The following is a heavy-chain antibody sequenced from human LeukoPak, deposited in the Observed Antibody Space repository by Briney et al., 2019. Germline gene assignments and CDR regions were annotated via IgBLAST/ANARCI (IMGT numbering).Heavy chain of an antibody. CDR2: IYSGGST. V-gene: IGHV3-66*01. J-gene: IGHJ4*02. CDR3: ARDKVGAKGYFDY. D-gene: IGHD1-26*01. CDR1: GFTVSSNY. Sequence: GGSLRLSCAASGFTVSSNYMSWVRQAPGKGLEWVSVIYSGGSTYYADSVKGRFTISRDNSKNTLYLQMNSLRAEDTAVYYCARDKVGAKGYFDYWGQGTLVTVSS.